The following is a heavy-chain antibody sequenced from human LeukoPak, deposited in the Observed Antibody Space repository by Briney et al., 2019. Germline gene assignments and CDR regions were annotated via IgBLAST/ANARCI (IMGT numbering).Heavy chain of an antibody. CDR3: ARGPTVAGDAFDI. J-gene: IGHJ3*02. D-gene: IGHD4-23*01. V-gene: IGHV4-59*01. CDR2: IYYRVTS. CDR1: GDSISTYY. Sequence: SETLSLTCTVSGDSISTYYWSWIRQPPGKGLEWIGYIYYRVTSDYNPSLKSRVTISVDTSKNQFSLKLSSVTAADTAVYYCARGPTVAGDAFDIWGQGTMVTVSS.